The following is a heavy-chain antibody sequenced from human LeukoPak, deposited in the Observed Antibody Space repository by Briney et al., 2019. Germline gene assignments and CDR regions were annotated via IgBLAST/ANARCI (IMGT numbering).Heavy chain of an antibody. D-gene: IGHD3-10*01. J-gene: IGHJ3*02. V-gene: IGHV3-33*01. Sequence: GRSLRLSCAASGFTFSSYGMHWVRQAPGKGLEWVAVIWYDGSNKYYADSVKGRFTISRDNSKNTLYLQMNSLRAEDTAVYYCARVRVRGSEKAFDIWGQGTMVTVSS. CDR2: IWYDGSNK. CDR3: ARVRVRGSEKAFDI. CDR1: GFTFSSYG.